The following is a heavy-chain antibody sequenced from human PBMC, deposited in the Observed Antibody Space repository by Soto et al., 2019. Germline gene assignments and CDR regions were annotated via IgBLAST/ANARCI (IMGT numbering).Heavy chain of an antibody. Sequence: SVKVSCKASGFTFTSSAVQWVRQARGQRLEWIGWIVVGSGNTNYAQKFQERVTITRDMSTSTAYMELSSLRSEDTAVYYCAAAPIYDILTVALDYWGQGTLVTVSS. CDR2: IVVGSGNT. V-gene: IGHV1-58*01. CDR3: AAAPIYDILTVALDY. CDR1: GFTFTSSA. D-gene: IGHD3-9*01. J-gene: IGHJ4*02.